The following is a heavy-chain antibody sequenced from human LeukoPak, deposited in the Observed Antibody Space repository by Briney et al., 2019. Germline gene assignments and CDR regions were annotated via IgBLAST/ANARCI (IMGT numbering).Heavy chain of an antibody. Sequence: AGGSLRLSCAASGFTFSSYAMSWVRQAPGQGLEWVSAISGSGGSTYYADSVKGRFTISRDNSKHTLYLQMNSLRAEDTAVYYCSKEGDSSGYLATYYFHYGGQGTLVTVSS. D-gene: IGHD3-22*01. CDR3: SKEGDSSGYLATYYFHY. V-gene: IGHV3-23*01. CDR1: GFTFSSYA. J-gene: IGHJ4*02. CDR2: ISGSGGST.